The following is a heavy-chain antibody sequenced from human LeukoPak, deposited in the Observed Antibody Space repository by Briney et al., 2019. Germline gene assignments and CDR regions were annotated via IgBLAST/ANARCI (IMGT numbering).Heavy chain of an antibody. V-gene: IGHV4-31*03. D-gene: IGHD3-3*01. CDR2: IYYSGST. J-gene: IGHJ5*02. CDR1: GGSISSGVYY. Sequence: SETLSLTCTVSGGSISSGVYYWSWIRQHPGKGLEWIGYIYYSGSTYYNPSLKSRVTISVDTSKNQFSLKLSSVTAADTAVYYCARRNPGGLEWLYWFDPWGQGTLVTVSS. CDR3: ARRNPGGLEWLYWFDP.